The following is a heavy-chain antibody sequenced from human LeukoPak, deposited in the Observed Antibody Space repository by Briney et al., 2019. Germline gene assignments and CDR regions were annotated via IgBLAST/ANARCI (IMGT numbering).Heavy chain of an antibody. V-gene: IGHV4-4*07. CDR2: IYSTGST. D-gene: IGHD1-14*01. J-gene: IGHJ6*02. Sequence: SENLPHTCTLSGGSFSNYNWTWIRQPGGMEPACIGRIYSTGSTNYNPSLKSQVTMSVDTSNYQFSLKLSAVTAADTAVYYCARQPPQYYGMYGWGQGRTVTVSS. CDR1: GGSFSNYN. CDR3: ARQPPQYYGMYG.